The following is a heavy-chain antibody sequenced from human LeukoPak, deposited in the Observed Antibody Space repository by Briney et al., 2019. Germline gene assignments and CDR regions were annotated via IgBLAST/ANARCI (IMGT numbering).Heavy chain of an antibody. CDR2: IHHSGST. J-gene: IGHJ4*02. D-gene: IGHD3-10*02. Sequence: SETLSLTCTVSGFSIRSGFYWGWIRQPPGKGMEWIGNIHHSGSTYYNPSLKSRVTISVDTSKNQFSLKVTSVTAADTAVYYCARGVCSDCWGQGTLVTVSS. V-gene: IGHV4-38-2*02. CDR1: GFSIRSGFY. CDR3: ARGVCSDC.